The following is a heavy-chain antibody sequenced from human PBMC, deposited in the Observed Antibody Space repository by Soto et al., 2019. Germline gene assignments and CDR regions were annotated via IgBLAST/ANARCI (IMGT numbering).Heavy chain of an antibody. D-gene: IGHD3-3*01. CDR1: GYTFSRYD. CDR3: ARHHTDFWSCYPDY. J-gene: IGHJ4*02. CDR2: MSHNSANT. V-gene: IGHV1-8*01. Sequence: QAQLVQSGAEVKKPGASVKVSCKASGYTFSRYDVTWVRQAAGQGLEWIGWMSHNSANTGYAQKFQGRVTMTSNTSISTAYMELSSLGYDDTAVYYCARHHTDFWSCYPDYWGQGTLVIVSS.